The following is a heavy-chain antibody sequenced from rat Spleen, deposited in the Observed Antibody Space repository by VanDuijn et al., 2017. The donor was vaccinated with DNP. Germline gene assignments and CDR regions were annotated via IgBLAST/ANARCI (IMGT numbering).Heavy chain of an antibody. CDR2: ISSSGGTI. Sequence: EVQLVESGGGLVQAGRSLKLSCVASGFTFSDYNMAWVRQAPTKGLEWVASISSSGGTIYYRDSVKGRFTISRDIPKTTLYLQMDSLRSEDTATYYCARHGRRVFDYWGQGVMVTVSS. CDR3: ARHGRRVFDY. V-gene: IGHV5S23*01. D-gene: IGHD1-11*01. J-gene: IGHJ2*01. CDR1: GFTFSDYN.